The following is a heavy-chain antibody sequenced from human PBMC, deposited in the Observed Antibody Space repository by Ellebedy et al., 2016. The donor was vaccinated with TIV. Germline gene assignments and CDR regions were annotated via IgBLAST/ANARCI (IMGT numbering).Heavy chain of an antibody. CDR2: MSPNRGET. CDR3: GRGIVEGIDY. D-gene: IGHD3-22*01. Sequence: AASVKVSCKASGYTFTSLDINWVRQATRQGPEWMGWMSPNRGETGYSQKFQGRVTMTRDTSISTAYMELSGLTSEDTAVYYCGRGIVEGIDYWGQGTLVTVSS. CDR1: GYTFTSLD. J-gene: IGHJ4*02. V-gene: IGHV1-8*01.